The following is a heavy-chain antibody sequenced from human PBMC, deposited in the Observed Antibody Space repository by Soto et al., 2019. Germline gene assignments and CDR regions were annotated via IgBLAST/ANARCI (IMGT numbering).Heavy chain of an antibody. D-gene: IGHD3-22*01. V-gene: IGHV3-33*01. J-gene: IGHJ4*02. Sequence: QVPLVESGGGVVQPGRSLRLSCAASGFTFSSYGMHWVRQAPGKGLEWVAVIWYDGSNKYYADSVKGRFTISRDNXKXSXXLQKNSLRAEDTAVYYCATDSPDYDSSGYSVLSDYWGQATLVTVSS. CDR3: ATDSPDYDSSGYSVLSDY. CDR2: IWYDGSNK. CDR1: GFTFSSYG.